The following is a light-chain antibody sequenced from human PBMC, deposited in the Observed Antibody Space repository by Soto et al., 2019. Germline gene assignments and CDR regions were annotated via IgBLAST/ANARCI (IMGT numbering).Light chain of an antibody. CDR3: CSYTDGSSLL. CDR1: RSDIGGYSY. CDR2: EVS. J-gene: IGLJ3*02. Sequence: QSALTQPASASGSPGQSITISCTGSRSDIGGYSYVSWYQQHPGKAPKLIIYEVSNRPSGISNRFSGSKSGNRASLTISGLRAEDEADYYCCSYTDGSSLLFGGGTQLTVL. V-gene: IGLV2-14*01.